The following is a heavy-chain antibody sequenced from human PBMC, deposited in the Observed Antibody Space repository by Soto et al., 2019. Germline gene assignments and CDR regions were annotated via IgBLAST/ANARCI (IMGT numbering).Heavy chain of an antibody. D-gene: IGHD4-17*01. CDR2: IIPIFGTA. Sequence: QVQLVQSGAEVKKPGSSVKVSCKASGGTFSSYAISWVRQAPGQGLEWMGGIIPIFGTANYAQKFQGRVTITADETTSTAYMELSSLRSEDTAVYYCARTYGGEEYCYYGMDVWGQGTTVTVSS. CDR3: ARTYGGEEYCYYGMDV. J-gene: IGHJ6*02. CDR1: GGTFSSYA. V-gene: IGHV1-69*12.